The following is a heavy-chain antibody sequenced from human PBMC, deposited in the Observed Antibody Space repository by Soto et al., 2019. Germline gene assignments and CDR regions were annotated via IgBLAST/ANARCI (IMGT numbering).Heavy chain of an antibody. CDR3: ARSLSKVILPLGY. CDR1: GYTFSGYY. CDR2: INTLSGDT. Sequence: QVQLVQSGAEVKKPGASVKVSCKASGYTFSGYYMHWVRQAPGQGLEWMGWINTLSGDTSFPQKFPGRLAMTTDTSIDTAFMEVSRLTYDDTDIYYCARSLSKVILPLGYWGQGTLVSVSS. D-gene: IGHD3-3*02. V-gene: IGHV1-2*02. J-gene: IGHJ4*02.